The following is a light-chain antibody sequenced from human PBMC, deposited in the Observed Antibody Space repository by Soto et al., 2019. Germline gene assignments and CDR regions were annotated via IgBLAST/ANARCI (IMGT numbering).Light chain of an antibody. CDR3: SSYTSSSTWV. CDR2: EVS. Sequence: QSALTQPASVSGSPGQSITISCTGTSSDVDGYNYVSWYQQHPGKAPKLMIYEVSNRPSGVSNRFSGSKSGNTASLTISGLQAEDEADYYCSSYTSSSTWVFGGGTKLTAL. J-gene: IGLJ3*02. V-gene: IGLV2-14*01. CDR1: SSDVDGYNY.